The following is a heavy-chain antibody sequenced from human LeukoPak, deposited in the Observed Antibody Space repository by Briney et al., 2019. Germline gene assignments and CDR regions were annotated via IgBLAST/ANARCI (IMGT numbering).Heavy chain of an antibody. CDR2: IYHSGST. D-gene: IGHD6-19*01. CDR3: ARGPRAVAGEVLDY. V-gene: IGHV4-30-2*01. CDR1: GGSISSGGYS. Sequence: SQTLSLTCAVSGGSISSGGYSWSWIRQPPGKGLEWIGYIYHSGSTNYNPSLKSRVTISVDTSKNQFSLKLSSVTAADTAVYYCARGPRAVAGEVLDYWGQGTLVTVSS. J-gene: IGHJ4*02.